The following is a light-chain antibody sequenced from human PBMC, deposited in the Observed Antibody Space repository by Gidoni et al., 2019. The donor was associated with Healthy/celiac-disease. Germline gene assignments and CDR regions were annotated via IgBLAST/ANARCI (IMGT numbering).Light chain of an antibody. CDR3: QQYDNLPLT. CDR1: QDISNY. CDR2: DAS. J-gene: IGKJ4*01. Sequence: DIQMTESPASLSAAVGARVTITCQASQDISNYLHWYQQKPGKAPKLLIYDASNLETGVPSMFSGSGSGTDFTFTISSLQPEDIATYYCQQYDNLPLTFGGGTKVEIK. V-gene: IGKV1-33*01.